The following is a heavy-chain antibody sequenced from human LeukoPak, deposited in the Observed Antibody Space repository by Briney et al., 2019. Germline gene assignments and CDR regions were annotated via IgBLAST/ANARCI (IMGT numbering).Heavy chain of an antibody. D-gene: IGHD6-19*01. CDR3: ARDQVAADYYYMDV. Sequence: GGSLRLSCAASGFTFSSYAMHWVRQAPGKGLEYVSAISSNGGSTYYANSVKGRFTISRDNSKNTLYLQMGSLRAEDTAVYYCARDQVAADYYYMDVWGKGTTVTVSS. V-gene: IGHV3-64*01. CDR1: GFTFSSYA. CDR2: ISSNGGST. J-gene: IGHJ6*03.